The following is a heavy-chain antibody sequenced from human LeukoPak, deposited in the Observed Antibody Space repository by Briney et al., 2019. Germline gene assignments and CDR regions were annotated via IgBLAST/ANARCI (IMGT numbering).Heavy chain of an antibody. CDR3: ARHVDTATDYFDY. V-gene: IGHV4-39*01. Sequence: PSETLSLTCTVSGGSISSSSYYWGWIRQPPGKGLEWIGSIYYSGSFYYNPSLKSRVTISVHTSKNQFSLKLSSVTAADTAVYYCARHVDTATDYFDYWGQGTLVTVSS. CDR1: GGSISSSSYY. CDR2: IYYSGSF. D-gene: IGHD5-18*01. J-gene: IGHJ4*02.